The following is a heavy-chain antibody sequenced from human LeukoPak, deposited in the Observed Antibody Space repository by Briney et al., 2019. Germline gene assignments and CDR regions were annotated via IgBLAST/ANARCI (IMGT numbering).Heavy chain of an antibody. CDR1: GYTFTGYY. V-gene: IGHV1-2*02. CDR3: ARDGDIVIGIFDY. J-gene: IGHJ4*02. CDR2: INPNSGGT. D-gene: IGHD2-15*01. Sequence: ASVKVSCKASGYTFTGYYMHWVRQAPGQGLEWMGWINPNSGGTNYAQRLQGRVTMTRDTSISTAYMELSRLRSDDTAVYYCARDGDIVIGIFDYWGQGTLVTVSS.